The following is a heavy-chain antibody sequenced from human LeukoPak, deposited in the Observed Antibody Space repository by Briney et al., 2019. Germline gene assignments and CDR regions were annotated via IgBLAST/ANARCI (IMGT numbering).Heavy chain of an antibody. CDR1: GFTVSSNC. CDR2: IYNDGST. CDR3: ARDYRNGAIDY. V-gene: IGHV3-53*01. D-gene: IGHD1-1*01. Sequence: GGSLRLSCVASGFTVSSNCMSWVRQAPGKGLAWVSMIYNDGSTFYADSVKGRFTISSDNSKNTLYLQMHSLSAEYTPVYYCARDYRNGAIDYWGQGTLVTVSS. J-gene: IGHJ4*02.